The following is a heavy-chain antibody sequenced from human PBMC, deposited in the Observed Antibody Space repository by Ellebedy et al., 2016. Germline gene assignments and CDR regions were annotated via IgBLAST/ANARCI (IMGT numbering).Heavy chain of an antibody. CDR2: IYYSGST. V-gene: IGHV4-39*01. J-gene: IGHJ4*02. D-gene: IGHD4-23*01. CDR1: GGSISSSSYY. CDR3: ARLGRTVVHRRSGGGID. Sequence: SETLSLTCTVSGGSISSSSYYRGWIRQPPGKGLEWIGSIYYSGSTYYNPSLKSRVTISVDTSKNQFSQKLSSVTAADTAVYYCARLGRTVVHRRSGGGIDWGQGTLVTVSS.